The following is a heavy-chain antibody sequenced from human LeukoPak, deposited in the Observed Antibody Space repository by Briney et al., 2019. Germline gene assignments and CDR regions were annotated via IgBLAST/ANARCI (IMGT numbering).Heavy chain of an antibody. Sequence: SETLSLTCSVSGGSISTYFWSWIRQPPGKGLEWIGYIYYSGSTNYNPSLKSRVTISVDTSKNQFSLKLSSVTAADTAVYYCARVRDYYDSSGYYLGGDYYFDYWGQGTLVTVSS. J-gene: IGHJ4*02. V-gene: IGHV4-59*01. CDR2: IYYSGST. D-gene: IGHD3-22*01. CDR3: ARVRDYYDSSGYYLGGDYYFDY. CDR1: GGSISTYF.